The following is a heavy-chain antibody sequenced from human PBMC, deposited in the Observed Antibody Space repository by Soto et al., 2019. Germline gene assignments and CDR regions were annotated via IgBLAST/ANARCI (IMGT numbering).Heavy chain of an antibody. Sequence: VQLVQSGSEVKKPGASVKVSCKTSGYTFTNYGVSWVRQAPGQGLEWMGWINIYNGNTNYAQRFQGRVTMTADTSTRTAYMDLRNLRFNDTALYFCARMDRTAAAERWFYWGQGTLVTVSS. CDR2: INIYNGNT. CDR3: ARMDRTAAAERWFY. J-gene: IGHJ1*01. CDR1: GYTFTNYG. V-gene: IGHV1-18*01. D-gene: IGHD6-13*01.